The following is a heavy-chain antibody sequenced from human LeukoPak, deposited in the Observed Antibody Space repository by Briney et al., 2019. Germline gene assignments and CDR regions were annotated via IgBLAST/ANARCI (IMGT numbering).Heavy chain of an antibody. D-gene: IGHD6-19*01. Sequence: GESLILSCAASGFTFSSYWMHWVRQAPGKGLVWVSRINSDGSGTSYADSVKGRFTISRDNAKNTLYLQMNSLRAEDTAVYYCARGSSGSNFDYWGQGTLVTVSS. CDR3: ARGSSGSNFDY. J-gene: IGHJ4*02. V-gene: IGHV3-74*01. CDR1: GFTFSSYW. CDR2: INSDGSGT.